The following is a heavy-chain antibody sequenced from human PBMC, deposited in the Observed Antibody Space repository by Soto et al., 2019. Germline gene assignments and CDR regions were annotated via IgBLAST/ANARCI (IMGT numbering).Heavy chain of an antibody. D-gene: IGHD1-26*01. J-gene: IGHJ4*02. CDR1: GFTFKSFA. Sequence: QVHLVESGGGVVQPGGSLRLSCAASGFTFKSFAMHWVRQAPGKGLEWVAFISDDGSNQYFADSVTGRCTITRDNSENTVSIQIDSLRPGDTAVYYCAKDLYSGSYSSYYFHHWGQGILVTVSS. CDR2: ISDDGSNQ. V-gene: IGHV3-30*18. CDR3: AKDLYSGSYSSYYFHH.